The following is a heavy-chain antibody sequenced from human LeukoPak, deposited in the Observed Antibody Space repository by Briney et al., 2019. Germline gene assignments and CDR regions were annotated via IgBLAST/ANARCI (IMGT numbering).Heavy chain of an antibody. J-gene: IGHJ4*02. CDR1: GGSFSGYY. Sequence: SETLSLTCAVYGGSFSGYYWSWIRQPPGKGLEWIGYIYHSGSTYYNPSLKSRVTISVDRSKNQFSLKLSSVTAADTAVYYCARGLHYYDSSGTFDYWGQGTLVTVSS. CDR2: IYHSGST. D-gene: IGHD3-22*01. CDR3: ARGLHYYDSSGTFDY. V-gene: IGHV4-34*01.